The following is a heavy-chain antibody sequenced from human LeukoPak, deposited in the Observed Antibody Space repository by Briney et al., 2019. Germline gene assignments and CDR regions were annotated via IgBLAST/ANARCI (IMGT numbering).Heavy chain of an antibody. V-gene: IGHV3-48*02. CDR1: GFTFSSYS. D-gene: IGHD2-2*01. CDR2: ISSSSSTI. Sequence: GGSLRLSCAASGFTFSSYSMNWVRQAPGKGLEWVSYISSSSSTIYYAGSVKGRFTISRDNAKNSLYLQMNSLRDEDTAVYYCASMFQDIVVVPAAETPRYYYYGMDVWGQGTTVTVSS. J-gene: IGHJ6*02. CDR3: ASMFQDIVVVPAAETPRYYYYGMDV.